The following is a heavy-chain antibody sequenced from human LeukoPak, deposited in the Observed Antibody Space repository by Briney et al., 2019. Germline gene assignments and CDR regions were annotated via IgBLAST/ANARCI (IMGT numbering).Heavy chain of an antibody. CDR2: FDPEDGET. D-gene: IGHD5-12*01. CDR1: GYTLTELS. Sequence: ASVKVPCKVSGYTLTELSMHWVRQAPGKGLEWMGGFDPEDGETIYAQKFQGRVTMTEDTSTDTAYMELSSLRSEDTAVYYCATRDIGGMEGSYWGQGTLVTVSS. V-gene: IGHV1-24*01. J-gene: IGHJ4*02. CDR3: ATRDIGGMEGSY.